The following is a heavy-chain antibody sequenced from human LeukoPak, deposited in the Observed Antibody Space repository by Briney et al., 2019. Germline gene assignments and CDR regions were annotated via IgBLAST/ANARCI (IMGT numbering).Heavy chain of an antibody. J-gene: IGHJ4*02. CDR3: AIAAGWEQAY. D-gene: IGHD1-26*01. CDR2: INQDGSAT. Sequence: GGSLRLSCAASGFTFSTYWMSWVRQAPGKGLEWVANINQDGSATNYVDSAKGRFIVSRDNAKNSVFLQMSSLRAEDTAVYYCAIAAGWEQAYWGQGTMVTVSS. CDR1: GFTFSTYW. V-gene: IGHV3-7*01.